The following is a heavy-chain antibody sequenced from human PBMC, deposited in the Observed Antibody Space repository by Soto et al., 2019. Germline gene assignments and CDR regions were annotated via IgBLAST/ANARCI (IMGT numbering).Heavy chain of an antibody. Sequence: SETLSLTCTVSGGSISSSSYYWGWIRQPPGKGLEWIGSIYYSGSTYYNPSLKSRVTISVDTSKNQFSLKLSSVTAADTAVYYCARQGDGYGSGSYYNGGDYWGQGTLVTVSS. J-gene: IGHJ4*02. D-gene: IGHD3-10*01. V-gene: IGHV4-39*01. CDR2: IYYSGST. CDR3: ARQGDGYGSGSYYNGGDY. CDR1: GGSISSSSYY.